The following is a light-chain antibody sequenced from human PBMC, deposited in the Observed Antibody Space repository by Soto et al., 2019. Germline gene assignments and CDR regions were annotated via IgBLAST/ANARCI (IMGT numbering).Light chain of an antibody. Sequence: DIQMTQSPSSLSASVGDRVTIACQASQDISNYLHWYQQKPGKAPKLLIYDASNLETGVPSRFSGSGSGTDFTFTISSLQPEDIATYYCQPYDNFPRAINFGQGTRLEIK. CDR2: DAS. J-gene: IGKJ5*01. CDR1: QDISNY. V-gene: IGKV1-33*01. CDR3: QPYDNFPRAIN.